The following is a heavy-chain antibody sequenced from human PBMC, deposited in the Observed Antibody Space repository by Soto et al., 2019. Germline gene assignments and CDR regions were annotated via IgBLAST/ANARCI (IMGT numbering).Heavy chain of an antibody. Sequence: GGSLRLSCVASRFTFSGDAMNWVRQAPGKGLEWVSSISTTSTYIYYADSVKGRFTISRDNANNSLHLRMNSLRAEDTAVYYCVRDYVMDVWGQGTTVTVSS. J-gene: IGHJ6*02. D-gene: IGHD3-10*02. CDR1: RFTFSGDA. CDR2: ISTTSTYI. V-gene: IGHV3-21*01. CDR3: VRDYVMDV.